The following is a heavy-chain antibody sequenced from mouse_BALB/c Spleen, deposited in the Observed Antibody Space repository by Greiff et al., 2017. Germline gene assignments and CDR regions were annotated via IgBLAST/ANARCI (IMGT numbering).Heavy chain of an antibody. D-gene: IGHD2-4*01. Sequence: QVQLQQSGAELVKPGASVKLSCTASGYTFTSYYLYWVKPRPGQGLAWIGEINPSNGGTNFNEKFKSKATLTVDKSSSTAYMQLSSLTSEDSAVYYCTRYGLMHYDRYFDVWGAGTTVTVSS. J-gene: IGHJ1*01. CDR2: INPSNGGT. V-gene: IGHV1S81*02. CDR3: TRYGLMHYDRYFDV. CDR1: GYTFTSYY.